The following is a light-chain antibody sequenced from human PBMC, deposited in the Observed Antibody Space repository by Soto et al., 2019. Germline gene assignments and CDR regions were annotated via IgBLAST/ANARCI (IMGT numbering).Light chain of an antibody. CDR1: SSNIGRNY. CDR2: STY. Sequence: QSVLTQPPSASGTPGQRVTISCSGGSSNIGRNYVFWYQQLPGTAPKLLIYSTYQRPSGVPDRFSGSKSGTSASLAISGLRSEDEADYYCAAWDDSLSGVAFGRGTKLTVL. CDR3: AAWDDSLSGVA. V-gene: IGLV1-47*02. J-gene: IGLJ2*01.